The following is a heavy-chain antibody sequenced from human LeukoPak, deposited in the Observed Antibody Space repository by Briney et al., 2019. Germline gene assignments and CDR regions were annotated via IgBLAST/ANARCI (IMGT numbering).Heavy chain of an antibody. CDR3: AKDLWFRELSPYFDY. V-gene: IGHV3-23*01. Sequence: GGSLRLSCAASGFIFTSHAMSWVRQAPGKGLEWVSVISAGGGSTYYADSVKGRFTISRDNSKNTLYLQMNSLRAEDTAVYYCAKDLWFRELSPYFDYWGQGTLVTVSS. CDR2: ISAGGGST. D-gene: IGHD3-10*01. J-gene: IGHJ4*02. CDR1: GFIFTSHA.